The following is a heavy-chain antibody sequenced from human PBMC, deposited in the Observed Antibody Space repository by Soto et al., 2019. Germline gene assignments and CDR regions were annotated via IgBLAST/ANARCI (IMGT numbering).Heavy chain of an antibody. D-gene: IGHD2-21*02. CDR1: GGSISGYC. V-gene: IGHV4-4*07. CDR2: IYSSEST. J-gene: IGHJ3*02. CDR3: ARAGHGCDFNDVFDI. Sequence: QVQLQESGPGLVKPSDTLSLTCTVSGGSISGYCWSWIRQPAGKGLEWIGRIYSSESTTYHPSLKSRLTLSVDTSKNQFSLKLRSLTAADTAVSYCARAGHGCDFNDVFDIWGKGTMVTVSS.